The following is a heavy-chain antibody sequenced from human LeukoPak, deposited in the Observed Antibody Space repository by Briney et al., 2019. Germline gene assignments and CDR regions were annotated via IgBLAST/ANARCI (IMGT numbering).Heavy chain of an antibody. CDR2: IYYSGST. D-gene: IGHD4-23*01. CDR1: GGSISSYY. J-gene: IGHJ4*02. V-gene: IGHV4-59*08. Sequence: PSETLSLTCTVSGGSISSYYWSWIRQPPGKGLEWIGYIYYSGSTNYNPSLKSRVTISVDTSKNQFSLKLSSVTAADTAVYYCARSVVTWYYFDYWGQGTLVTVSS. CDR3: ARSVVTWYYFDY.